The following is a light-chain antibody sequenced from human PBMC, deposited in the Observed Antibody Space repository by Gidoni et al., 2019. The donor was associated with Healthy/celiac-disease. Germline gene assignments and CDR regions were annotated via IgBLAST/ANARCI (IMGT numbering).Light chain of an antibody. V-gene: IGKV3-15*01. Sequence: EIVMTQSPATLSVSPGERATLSCRASQSVSSNLAWYQQKPGQAPRLLIYGASTRATGIPARLSGSGYGKEFTLTISSLQSEDFAVYYCQQYNNWPGTFGQGTKVEIK. CDR1: QSVSSN. J-gene: IGKJ1*01. CDR2: GAS. CDR3: QQYNNWPGT.